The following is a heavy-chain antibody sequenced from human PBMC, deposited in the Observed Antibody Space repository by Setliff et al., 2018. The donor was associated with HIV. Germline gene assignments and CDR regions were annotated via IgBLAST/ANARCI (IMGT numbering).Heavy chain of an antibody. J-gene: IGHJ3*01. Sequence: ASVKVSCKASGYSFTTYAISWVRQAPGQGLEWMGWISGYNGNTKYVQKFQGRVTMTTDTSTSTVYMELRSLRSDDTAVYYCARVPYRSAWFSGGHDAFDVWGQGTMVTVSS. CDR2: ISGYNGNT. D-gene: IGHD6-19*01. CDR3: ARVPYRSAWFSGGHDAFDV. V-gene: IGHV1-18*01. CDR1: GYSFTTYA.